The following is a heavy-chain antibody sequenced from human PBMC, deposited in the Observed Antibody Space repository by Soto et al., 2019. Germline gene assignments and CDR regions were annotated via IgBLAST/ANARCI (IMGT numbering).Heavy chain of an antibody. J-gene: IGHJ4*02. Sequence: SETLSLTCTVSGGSISRYYWSWIRQPPGKGLEWIGYIYYSGSTNYNPSLKSRVTISVDTSKNQFSLKLSSVTAADTAVYYCARVGAAAGAGRYYFDYWGQGTLVTVSS. D-gene: IGHD6-13*01. CDR2: IYYSGST. CDR1: GGSISRYY. V-gene: IGHV4-59*01. CDR3: ARVGAAAGAGRYYFDY.